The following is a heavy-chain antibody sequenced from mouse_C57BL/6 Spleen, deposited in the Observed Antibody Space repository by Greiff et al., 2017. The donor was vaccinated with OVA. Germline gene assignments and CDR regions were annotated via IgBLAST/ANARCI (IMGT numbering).Heavy chain of an antibody. CDR1: VSPFPSSC. J-gene: IGHJ2*01. CDR2: IYPRSGNT. D-gene: IGHD2-3*01. Sequence: QVQLQQSGAVLARPGASVTLSFPASVSPFPSSCLCWVPPIPCPGLSWIGEIYPRSGNTYYNEKFKGKATLTADKSSSTAYMERRSLTSEDSAVYFCARERGGYYGGDYWGQGTTLTVSS. V-gene: IGHV1-81*01. CDR3: ARERGGYYGGDY.